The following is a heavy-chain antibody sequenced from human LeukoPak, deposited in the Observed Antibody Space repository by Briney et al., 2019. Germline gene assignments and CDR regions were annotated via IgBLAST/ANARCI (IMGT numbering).Heavy chain of an antibody. CDR2: IYSGGST. CDR3: ARADGTGGPYDY. D-gene: IGHD3/OR15-3a*01. Sequence: PSETLSLTCAVYGGSFSGYYMSWVRQAPGKELEWVAVIYSGGSTYHADSVKGRFTISRDYSKNTLFLQMNSLRAEDTAIYYCARADGTGGPYDYWGQGTLVTVSS. J-gene: IGHJ4*02. CDR1: GGSFSGYY. V-gene: IGHV3-53*01.